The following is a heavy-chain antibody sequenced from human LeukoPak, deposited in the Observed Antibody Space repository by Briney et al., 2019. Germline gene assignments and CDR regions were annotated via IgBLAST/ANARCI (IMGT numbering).Heavy chain of an antibody. CDR3: ARDLDGSGNYHWFDP. J-gene: IGHJ5*02. Sequence: GGSLRLSCAASGLTFGSYWMHWVRQAPGKGLVWVSRINGDGSTTTYADSVKGRFTISRDNSKNTLYVQMNSLRVEDTAVYYCARDLDGSGNYHWFDPWGQGTLVTVSS. CDR2: INGDGSTT. CDR1: GLTFGSYW. D-gene: IGHD3-10*01. V-gene: IGHV3-74*01.